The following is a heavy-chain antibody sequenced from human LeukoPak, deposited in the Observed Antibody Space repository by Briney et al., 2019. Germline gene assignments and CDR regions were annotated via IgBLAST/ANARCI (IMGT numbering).Heavy chain of an antibody. Sequence: GSSVKVSCKASGGTFSSYAISWVRQAPGQGLEWMGGIIPIFGTANYAQKFQGRVTITADESTSTAYMELSSLGSEDTAVYHCARANSGRIHLQKYYYGMDVWGQGTTVTVSS. CDR3: ARANSGRIHLQKYYYGMDV. J-gene: IGHJ6*02. CDR2: IIPIFGTA. CDR1: GGTFSSYA. D-gene: IGHD3-10*01. V-gene: IGHV1-69*01.